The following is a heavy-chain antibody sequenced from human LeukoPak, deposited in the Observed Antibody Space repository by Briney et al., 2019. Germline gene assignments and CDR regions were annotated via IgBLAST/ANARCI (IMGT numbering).Heavy chain of an antibody. CDR3: ARGHAAMGEY. CDR2: IHNDDNT. V-gene: IGHV3-66*01. Sequence: GGSLRLSCAASGFTFNTYAMNWVRQAPGKGLEWVSVIHNDDNTYDAESVKGRFTISRDSSRNTLYLQMNSLRVEDTAVYYCARGHAAMGEYWGQGTLVTVSS. J-gene: IGHJ4*02. CDR1: GFTFNTYA. D-gene: IGHD5-18*01.